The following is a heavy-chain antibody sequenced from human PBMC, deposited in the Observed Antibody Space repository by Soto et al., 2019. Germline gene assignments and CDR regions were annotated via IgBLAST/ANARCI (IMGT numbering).Heavy chain of an antibody. CDR3: ARVSRDAFDI. CDR2: LYYTSLT. Sequence: QVQLQESGPGLVRPSETLSLTCVVSGASVSSHANYWTWIRQPPGKGLEWIGYLYYTSLTNYSPSLKSRVTISADTSNNLYSLNLSSVTAADTAMYYCARVSRDAFDIWGQGAMVIVSS. CDR1: GASVSSHANY. V-gene: IGHV4-61*08. J-gene: IGHJ3*02.